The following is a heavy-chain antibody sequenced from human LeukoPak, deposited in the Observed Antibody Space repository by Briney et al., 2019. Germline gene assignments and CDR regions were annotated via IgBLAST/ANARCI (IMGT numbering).Heavy chain of an antibody. CDR3: ARERAGGYSSSWYDRWFDP. CDR2: IYYSGST. J-gene: IGHJ5*02. V-gene: IGHV4-61*01. Sequence: TSETLSHTRTVSGGSVSSGSYYWGWIRQPPREGLEWIGYIYYSGSTNYNPSLKSRVTISVATSKNQFSLKLSSVTAADTAVYYCARERAGGYSSSWYDRWFDPWGQGTLVTVSS. CDR1: GGSVSSGSYY. D-gene: IGHD6-13*01.